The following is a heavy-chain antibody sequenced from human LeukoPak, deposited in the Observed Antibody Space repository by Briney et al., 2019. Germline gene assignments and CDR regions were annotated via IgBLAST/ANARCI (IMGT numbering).Heavy chain of an antibody. V-gene: IGHV6-1*01. CDR2: TYYRSKWYN. J-gene: IGHJ4*02. CDR3: ARGRSWPLDY. Sequence: SQILSLTCAISGDSVSSNSAAWNWIRQSPSRGLEWLGRTYYRSKWYNDYAASVKSRIIINPDTSKSQFSLQLNSVTPEDTAIYYCARGRSWPLDYWGQGTLVTVSS. D-gene: IGHD6-13*01. CDR1: GDSVSSNSAA.